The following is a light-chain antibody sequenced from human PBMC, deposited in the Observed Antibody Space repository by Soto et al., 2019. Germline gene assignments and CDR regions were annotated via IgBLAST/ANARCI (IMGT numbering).Light chain of an antibody. V-gene: IGLV2-8*01. CDR3: SSYGGSNNLV. Sequence: QPVLTQPPSASGSPGQSVTISCTGTSSDVGGYNYVSWYQQHPGKAPKLMIYEVSKRPSGVPDRFSGSKSANTASLTVSGLQAEDEADYYCSSYGGSNNLVFGGGTQLTVL. CDR1: SSDVGGYNY. J-gene: IGLJ2*01. CDR2: EVS.